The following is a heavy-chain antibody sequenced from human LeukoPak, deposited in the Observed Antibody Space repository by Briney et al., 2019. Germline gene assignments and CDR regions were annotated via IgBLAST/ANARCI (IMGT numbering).Heavy chain of an antibody. CDR2: IKQDGSEK. J-gene: IGHJ6*02. V-gene: IGHV3-7*01. CDR3: ARGDYYYYYGMDV. Sequence: GGSLRLSCAASGFTFSNYWMSWVRQAPGKGLEWVANIKQDGSEKYYVDSVKGRFTISRDNAKNSLYLQMNSLRAEDTAVYYCARGDYYYYYGMDVWGQGTRSPSP. CDR1: GFTFSNYW. D-gene: IGHD2-21*02.